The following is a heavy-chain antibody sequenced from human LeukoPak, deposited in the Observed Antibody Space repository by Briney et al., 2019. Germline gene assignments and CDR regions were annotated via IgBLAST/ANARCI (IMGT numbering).Heavy chain of an antibody. V-gene: IGHV3-7*01. CDR3: ARDPSGSSTTSFDF. J-gene: IGHJ4*02. Sequence: GGSLRLSCAASGFTFSSYWMSWVRQAPGKGLEWVANIKQDGSEKYYVDSVKGRFTISRDNAKNSLYLQMNSLRAEDTAVYYCARDPSGSSTTSFDFWGQGTLVTVSS. CDR2: IKQDGSEK. CDR1: GFTFSSYW. D-gene: IGHD1-7*01.